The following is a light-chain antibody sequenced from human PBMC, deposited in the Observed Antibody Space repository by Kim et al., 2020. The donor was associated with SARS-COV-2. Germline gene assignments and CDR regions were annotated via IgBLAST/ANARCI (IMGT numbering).Light chain of an antibody. J-gene: IGLJ1*01. CDR2: DVS. V-gene: IGLV2-11*01. Sequence: QSALTQPRSVSGSPGQSVTISCTGTNRDVGGYNYVSWYQQHPGKAPKLMIFDVSERPSGVPDRFSGSKSGNTASLTISGLQAEDEADYSCCSYAGVLYFFGTGTKVSVL. CDR3: CSYAGVLYF. CDR1: NRDVGGYNY.